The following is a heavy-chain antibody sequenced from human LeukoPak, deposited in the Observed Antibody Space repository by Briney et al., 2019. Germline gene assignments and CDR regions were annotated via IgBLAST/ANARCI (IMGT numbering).Heavy chain of an antibody. CDR2: IYYSGST. Sequence: PSETLSLTCAVSGGSISSSSHYWGWIRQPPGRGLEWIGSIYYSGSTYYNPSLKSRVTISVDTSKNQFSLKLSSVSAADTAAYHCARHIVVVSTPADWFDPWGQGTLVTVSS. J-gene: IGHJ5*02. CDR3: ARHIVVVSTPADWFDP. D-gene: IGHD2-21*01. V-gene: IGHV4-39*01. CDR1: GGSISSSSHY.